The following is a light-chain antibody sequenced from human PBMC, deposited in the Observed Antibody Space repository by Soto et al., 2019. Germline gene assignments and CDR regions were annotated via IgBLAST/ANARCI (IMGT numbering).Light chain of an antibody. J-gene: IGLJ2*01. CDR1: GSSIGSNT. CDR2: SSN. CDR3: AAWDDRLNGVV. Sequence: QSVLTQPPSASGTAGQRVTLSCSGSGSSIGSNTVNWYQQLPGTAPKLLIYSSNQRPSGVPDRFSGSKSGTSASLAISGLQFEDEGDYYCAAWDDRLNGVVFGGGTKLTV. V-gene: IGLV1-44*01.